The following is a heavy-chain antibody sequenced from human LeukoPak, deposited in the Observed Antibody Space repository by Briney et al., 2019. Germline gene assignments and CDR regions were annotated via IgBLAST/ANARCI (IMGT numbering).Heavy chain of an antibody. D-gene: IGHD3-10*01. CDR1: GGSFSGYY. J-gene: IGHJ4*02. CDR2: INHSGST. V-gene: IGHV4-34*01. CDR3: ARDVPEGNGAITMLRGVRLHRLTNFDS. Sequence: SETLSLTCAVYGGSFSGYYWSWIRQPPGKGLEWIGEINHSGSTYYNPSLKSRVTISLDTSKNQFSLRLSSVTAADTAVYYCARDVPEGNGAITMLRGVRLHRLTNFDSWGQGTLVTVSS.